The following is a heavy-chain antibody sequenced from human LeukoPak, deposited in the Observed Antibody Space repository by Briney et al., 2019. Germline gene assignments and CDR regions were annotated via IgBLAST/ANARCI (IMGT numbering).Heavy chain of an antibody. CDR1: GFTFSNAW. CDR2: IKSKTDGGTT. V-gene: IGHV3-15*01. Sequence: GGSLRLSCAASGFTFSNAWMSWVGQAPGKGLEWVGRIKSKTDGGTTDYAAPVKGRFTISRDDSKNTLYLQMNSLKTEDTAVYYCTTDVLGYCSSTSCYDDYFDYWGQGTLVTVSS. D-gene: IGHD2-2*01. CDR3: TTDVLGYCSSTSCYDDYFDY. J-gene: IGHJ4*02.